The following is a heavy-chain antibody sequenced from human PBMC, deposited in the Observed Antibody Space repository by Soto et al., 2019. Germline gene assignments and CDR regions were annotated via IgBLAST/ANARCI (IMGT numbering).Heavy chain of an antibody. CDR1: GFTFSNYA. CDR3: AKDRVSGDYGYWYFDL. J-gene: IGHJ2*01. V-gene: IGHV3-23*01. D-gene: IGHD4-17*01. CDR2: IGGSGGST. Sequence: LRLSFAGSGFTFSNYAMSWVRQAPGKGLEWVSGIGGSGGSTYNADSVKGRFTISRDNSKNTLYLQMNSLRAEDTAVYYCAKDRVSGDYGYWYFDLWGRGTLVTVSS.